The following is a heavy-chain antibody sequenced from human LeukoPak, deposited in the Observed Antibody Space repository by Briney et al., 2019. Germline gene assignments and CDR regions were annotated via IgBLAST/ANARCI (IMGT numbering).Heavy chain of an antibody. Sequence: SQTLSLTCALSGDSVSSNSAAWNWIRQSPSRGLEWLGRTYYRSKWYNDYAVSVKSRITINPDTSKNQFSLQLNSVTPEDTAVYYCAKTIHSSGWSYFDYWGQGTLVTVSA. D-gene: IGHD6-13*01. V-gene: IGHV6-1*01. CDR2: TYYRSKWYN. CDR1: GDSVSSNSAA. CDR3: AKTIHSSGWSYFDY. J-gene: IGHJ4*02.